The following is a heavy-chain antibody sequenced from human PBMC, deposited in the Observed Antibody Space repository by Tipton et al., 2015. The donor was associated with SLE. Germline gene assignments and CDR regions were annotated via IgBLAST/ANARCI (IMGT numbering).Heavy chain of an antibody. CDR2: IYSAGST. CDR3: ARVEYSYGPYFDY. CDR1: GFTVSSNY. V-gene: IGHV3-53*01. D-gene: IGHD5-18*01. Sequence: SLRLSCAASGFTVSSNYMSWVRQAPGKGLEWVSVIYSAGSTYYADSVKGRFTISRDNSKNTLYLQMNSLRAEDTAVYYWARVEYSYGPYFDYWGQGTLVTVSS. J-gene: IGHJ4*02.